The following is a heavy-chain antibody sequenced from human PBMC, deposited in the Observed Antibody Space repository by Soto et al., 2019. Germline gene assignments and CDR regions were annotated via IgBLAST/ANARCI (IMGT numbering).Heavy chain of an antibody. D-gene: IGHD2-2*01. Sequence: SETLSLTCTVSGGSISSSNYYWGWIRQPPGRGLEWIGSIHYSGSTYYNPSLKSRVTISVDTSKNQFYLKLRSVTAADTSVYYCARHDCNSPSPGPSDIWGQGTMVTXSS. CDR2: IHYSGST. V-gene: IGHV4-39*01. CDR3: ARHDCNSPSPGPSDI. J-gene: IGHJ3*02. CDR1: GGSISSSNYY.